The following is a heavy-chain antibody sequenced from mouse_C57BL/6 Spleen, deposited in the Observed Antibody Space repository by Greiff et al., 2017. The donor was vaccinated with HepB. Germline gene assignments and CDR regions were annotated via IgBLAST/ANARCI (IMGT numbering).Heavy chain of an antibody. CDR2: IYPRSGNT. D-gene: IGHD3-2*02. V-gene: IGHV1-81*01. J-gene: IGHJ1*03. Sequence: QVQLQQSGAELARPGASVKLSCKASGYTFTSYGISWVKQRTGQGLEWIGEIYPRSGNTYYNEKFKGKATLTADKSSSTAYMELRSLTSEDSAVYFGAREPDSSGHVDFDVWGTGTTVTVSS. CDR3: AREPDSSGHVDFDV. CDR1: GYTFTSYG.